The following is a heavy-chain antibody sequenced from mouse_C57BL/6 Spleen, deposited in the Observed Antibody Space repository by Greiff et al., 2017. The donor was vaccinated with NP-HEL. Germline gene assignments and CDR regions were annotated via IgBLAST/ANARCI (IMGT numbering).Heavy chain of an antibody. CDR2: ISDGGSYT. Sequence: DVKLVESGGGLVKPGGSLKLSCAASGFTFSSYAMSWVRQTPEKRLEWVATISDGGSYTYYPDNVKGRFTISRDNAKNNLYLQMSHLKSEDTAMYYCARERAYPYAMDYWGQGTSVTVSS. V-gene: IGHV5-4*01. CDR3: ARERAYPYAMDY. J-gene: IGHJ4*01. CDR1: GFTFSSYA. D-gene: IGHD2-10*01.